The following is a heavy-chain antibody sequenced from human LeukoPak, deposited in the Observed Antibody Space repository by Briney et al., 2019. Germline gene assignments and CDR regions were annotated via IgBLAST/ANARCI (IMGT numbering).Heavy chain of an antibody. CDR1: GFTFSNYA. CDR2: ISGSSGSA. J-gene: IGHJ4*02. Sequence: GGSLRLSCAASGFTFSNYAMNWVRQAPGKGLEWVSGISGSSGSAYSADSVKGRFTIARDNSKNTLYLQMNSLKTEDTAVYYCTRGSDTIFGVARDGFDYWGQGTLVTVSS. CDR3: TRGSDTIFGVARDGFDY. V-gene: IGHV3-23*01. D-gene: IGHD3-3*01.